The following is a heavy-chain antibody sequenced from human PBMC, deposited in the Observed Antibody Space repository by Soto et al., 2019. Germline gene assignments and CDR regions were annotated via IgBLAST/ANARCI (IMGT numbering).Heavy chain of an antibody. J-gene: IGHJ3*02. CDR1: GFTFSSYS. D-gene: IGHD2-15*01. CDR3: ARDRLYCSGGSCYPDAFDI. CDR2: ISSSSSYI. V-gene: IGHV3-21*01. Sequence: EVQLVESGGGLVKPGGSLRLSCAASGFTFSSYSMNWVSQAPGKGLEWVSSISSSSSYIYYADSVKGRFTISRDNAKNSLYLQMNSLRADDTAVYYCARDRLYCSGGSCYPDAFDIWGQGTMVTVSS.